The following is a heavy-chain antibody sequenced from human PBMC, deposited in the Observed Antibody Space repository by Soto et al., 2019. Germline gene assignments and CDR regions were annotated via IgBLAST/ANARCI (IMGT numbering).Heavy chain of an antibody. V-gene: IGHV4-34*01. J-gene: IGHJ6*02. CDR1: GGSFSGFS. D-gene: IGHD1-1*01. Sequence: SETLSLTCAVYGGSFSGFSWNWIRQPSGKGLEWIGEINHSGTSNYNPSLKSRVTILPDTSKNHFSLKLTSVTAADTAVYYCASVAETGTPLRGPYYYYGMDVWGQGTTVTVSS. CDR2: INHSGTS. CDR3: ASVAETGTPLRGPYYYYGMDV.